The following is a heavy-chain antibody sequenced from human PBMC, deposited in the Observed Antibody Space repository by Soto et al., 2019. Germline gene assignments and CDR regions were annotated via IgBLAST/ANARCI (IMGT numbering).Heavy chain of an antibody. J-gene: IGHJ6*02. D-gene: IGHD2-15*01. Sequence: PGGSLRLSCAASGFTFSSYSMNWVRQAPGKGLEWVSYISSSSSTIYYADSVKGRFTISRDNAKNSLYLQMNSLSDEDTAVYYCARDKSSSGGKYYYYGMDVWGQGTTVTVSS. CDR2: ISSSSSTI. V-gene: IGHV3-48*02. CDR3: ARDKSSSGGKYYYYGMDV. CDR1: GFTFSSYS.